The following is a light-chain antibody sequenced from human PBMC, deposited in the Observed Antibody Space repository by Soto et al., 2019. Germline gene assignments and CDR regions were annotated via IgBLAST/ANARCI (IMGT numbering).Light chain of an antibody. CDR3: QQRNSWPIT. Sequence: EIVLTQSPVTLSLSPGERATLSCRASQSVSSYLAWYQQKPGQAPRLLIYDASNRATGIPARFSGSGSGTDFTLTLSSLEPEDFAVYYCQQRNSWPITFGQGTRLDIK. J-gene: IGKJ5*01. CDR2: DAS. CDR1: QSVSSY. V-gene: IGKV3-11*01.